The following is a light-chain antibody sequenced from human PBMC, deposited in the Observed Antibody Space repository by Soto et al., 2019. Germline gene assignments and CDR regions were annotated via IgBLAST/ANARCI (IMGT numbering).Light chain of an antibody. CDR2: NNT. Sequence: QSVLTQPPSVSGAPGQRVTISCTGTNSDIGAGFGVHWYQHFPGKAPKLLIYNNTSRPSGVPDRFSGSKSGTSASLAITGLRAEDEADYFCQSFDSNFLGLIFGMGTKLTVL. V-gene: IGLV1-40*01. CDR1: NSDIGAGFG. J-gene: IGLJ1*01. CDR3: QSFDSNFLGLI.